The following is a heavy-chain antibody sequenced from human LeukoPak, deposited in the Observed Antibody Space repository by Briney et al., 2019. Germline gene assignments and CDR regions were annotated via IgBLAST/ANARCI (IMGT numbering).Heavy chain of an antibody. J-gene: IGHJ4*02. Sequence: SETLFLTCTVSGGSISSYYWSWIRQPPGKGLEWIGYIYYSGSTNYNPSLKSRVTMSVDTSKNQFSLKLSSVTAADTAVYYCARDPSDYDFWSGLLHGQYYFDYWGQGTLVTVSS. V-gene: IGHV4-59*12. CDR2: IYYSGST. CDR1: GGSISSYY. CDR3: ARDPSDYDFWSGLLHGQYYFDY. D-gene: IGHD3-3*01.